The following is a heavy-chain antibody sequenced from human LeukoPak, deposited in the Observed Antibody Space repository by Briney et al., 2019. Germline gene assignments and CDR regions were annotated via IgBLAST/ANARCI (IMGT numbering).Heavy chain of an antibody. CDR1: GYTLTELS. CDR3: ATTYDYVWGSYRQRGAFDI. CDR2: FDPEDGET. D-gene: IGHD3-16*02. J-gene: IGHJ3*02. V-gene: IGHV1-24*01. Sequence: GASVKVSCKVSGYTLTELSMHWVRQAPGKGLEWMGGFDPEDGETIYAQKFQGRVTMTEDTSTDTAYMELSSLRSEDTAVYYCATTYDYVWGSYRQRGAFDIWGQGTVVTVSS.